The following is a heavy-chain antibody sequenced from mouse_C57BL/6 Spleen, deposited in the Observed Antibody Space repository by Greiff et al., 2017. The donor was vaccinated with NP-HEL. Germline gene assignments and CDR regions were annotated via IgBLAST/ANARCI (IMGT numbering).Heavy chain of an antibody. D-gene: IGHD1-1*01. V-gene: IGHV1-19*01. CDR3: ARDTTVMRAMDY. CDR1: GYTFTDYY. Sequence: EVQLQQSGPVLVKPGASVKMSCKASGYTFTDYYMNWVKQSHGKSLEWIGVINPYNGGTSYNQKFKGKATLTVDKSSSTAYMELNSLTSEDSAVYYWARDTTVMRAMDYWGQGTSVTVSS. J-gene: IGHJ4*01. CDR2: INPYNGGT.